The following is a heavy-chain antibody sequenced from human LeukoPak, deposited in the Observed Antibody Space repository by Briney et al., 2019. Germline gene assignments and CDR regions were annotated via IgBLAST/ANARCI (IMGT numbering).Heavy chain of an antibody. V-gene: IGHV6-1*01. Sequence: SQTLSLTCAISGDSVSSTNAAWNWIRQSPSRGLGWLGRTCYRSGWYSEYARSVKSRITIGPDTSKNQFSLQLNSVTPEDAAVYYCARTQGHLDLWGRGTLVAVSS. J-gene: IGHJ2*01. CDR3: ARTQGHLDL. CDR2: TCYRSGWYS. CDR1: GDSVSSTNAA.